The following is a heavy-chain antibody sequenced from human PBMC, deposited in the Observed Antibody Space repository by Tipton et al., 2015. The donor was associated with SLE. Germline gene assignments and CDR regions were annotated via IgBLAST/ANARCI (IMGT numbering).Heavy chain of an antibody. CDR3: VRKVGEY. CDR1: GFTFSNYW. V-gene: IGHV3-7*01. CDR2: VKQDGSTK. Sequence: SLRLSCAASGFTFSNYWMSWVRQAPGKGLEWVANVKQDGSTKYYVDSVRGRFTISRDNAENSVFLQMNSLRAEDTAVYYCVRKVGEYWGQGTLVTVSS. J-gene: IGHJ4*02.